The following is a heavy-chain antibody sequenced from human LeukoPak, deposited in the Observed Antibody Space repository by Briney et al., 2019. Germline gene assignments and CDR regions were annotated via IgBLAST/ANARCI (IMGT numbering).Heavy chain of an antibody. CDR1: GLTFSNAW. J-gene: IGHJ4*02. Sequence: GGSLSLSCAASGLTFSNAWMSWVRQSPGKGREWVGRIRSKTDGGTTDYAAPVKGRFTISRDDSKNTLYLQMNSLKTEDTAVYFCTTAAVHWGQGTLVTVSS. CDR3: TTAAVH. CDR2: IRSKTDGGTT. V-gene: IGHV3-15*01.